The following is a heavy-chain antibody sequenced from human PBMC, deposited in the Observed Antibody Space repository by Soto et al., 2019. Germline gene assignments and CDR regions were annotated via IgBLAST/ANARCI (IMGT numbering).Heavy chain of an antibody. CDR3: ARDKSQYYYDPHGAFAI. CDR2: VNPSGGST. V-gene: IGHV1-46*01. CDR1: GYTFTSYY. Sequence: VASVKVSCKASGYTFTSYYLHWVRQAPGRGLEWMGLVNPSGGSTACAQKFQGRVTMTRDTSTSTVYMELSSLRSEDPAVYHCARDKSQYYYDPHGAFAISGQGTFVIVS. J-gene: IGHJ3*02. D-gene: IGHD3-22*01.